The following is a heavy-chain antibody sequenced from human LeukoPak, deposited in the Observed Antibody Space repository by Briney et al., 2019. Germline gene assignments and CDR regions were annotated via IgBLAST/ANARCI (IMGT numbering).Heavy chain of an antibody. D-gene: IGHD2-21*02. CDR1: GFTFSDYY. Sequence: PGGSLRLSCAASGFTFSDYYMSWIRQAPGKGLEWVGRIKSKTDGGTTDYAAPAKGRFTISRDDSKNTLYLQMNSLKTEDTAVYYCTTRGGDDFDYWGQGTLVTVSS. CDR3: TTRGGDDFDY. J-gene: IGHJ4*02. V-gene: IGHV3-15*01. CDR2: IKSKTDGGTT.